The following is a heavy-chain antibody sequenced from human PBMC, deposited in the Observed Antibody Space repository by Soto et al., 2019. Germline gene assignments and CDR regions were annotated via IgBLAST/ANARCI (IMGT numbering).Heavy chain of an antibody. CDR3: ARVAAVMGYYFDY. CDR2: IIPIFGTA. CDR1: GHTFSSYA. J-gene: IGHJ4*02. V-gene: IGHV1-69*01. Sequence: SSVKVSCHRSGHTFSSYAITWVRQAPGQGLEWMGGIIPIFGTANYAQKFQGRVTITADESTSTAYMELSSLRSEDTAVYYCARVAAVMGYYFDYWGQGTLVTVSS. D-gene: IGHD6-13*01.